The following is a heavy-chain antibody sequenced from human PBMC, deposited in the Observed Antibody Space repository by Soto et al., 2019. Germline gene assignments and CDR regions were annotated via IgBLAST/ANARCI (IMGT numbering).Heavy chain of an antibody. CDR2: INDSVST. Sequence: SETVCLTRALSGESFRGYFWSWIRQYQDKGLEWIGEINDSVSTYYNPSFKSRLTISVYTSKSQISLTLTSVTAADSANHYFQGAEIWGHGTLVPVSP. CDR3: QGAEI. D-gene: IGHD3-16*01. CDR1: GESFRGYF. J-gene: IGHJ4*01. V-gene: IGHV4-34*01.